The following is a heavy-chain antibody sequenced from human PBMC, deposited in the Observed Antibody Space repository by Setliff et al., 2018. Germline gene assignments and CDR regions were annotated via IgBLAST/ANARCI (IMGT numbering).Heavy chain of an antibody. CDR1: GGSVSSYY. CDR2: IYIGGSA. Sequence: SETLSLTCTVSGGSVSSYYWSWIRQPAGKGLECIGHIYIGGSANYNPSLKSRVTMSIDTSKNQFSLKLNSVTAADMAVYYCAREQWLDPPGYYYMDVWAKGTTVTVSS. V-gene: IGHV4-4*07. CDR3: AREQWLDPPGYYYMDV. J-gene: IGHJ6*03. D-gene: IGHD6-19*01.